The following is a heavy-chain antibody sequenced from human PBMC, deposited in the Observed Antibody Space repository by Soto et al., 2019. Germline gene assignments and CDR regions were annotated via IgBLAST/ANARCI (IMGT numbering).Heavy chain of an antibody. V-gene: IGHV4-39*01. Sequence: SETLSLTCTVSGGSISSSSYYWGWIRQPPGKGLEWIGSIYYSGSTYYNPSLKSRVTISVDTSKNQFSLKLSSVTAADTAVYYCAVVTVTPTNWFDPWGQGTLVTVSS. J-gene: IGHJ5*02. CDR2: IYYSGST. CDR1: GGSISSSSYY. D-gene: IGHD4-17*01. CDR3: AVVTVTPTNWFDP.